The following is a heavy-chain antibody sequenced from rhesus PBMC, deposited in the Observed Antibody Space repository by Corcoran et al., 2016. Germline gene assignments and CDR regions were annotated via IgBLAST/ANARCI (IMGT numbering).Heavy chain of an antibody. J-gene: IGHJ3*01. CDR3: AKDRDAFDF. Sequence: EVQLVEYGGGLVQPGGCLRFSCAASGFTFSSYGMSEVRQAPGKGQERVSYISNGGGSTYDADSVKCRFTISRDNSKNTLSLQMNSLRAEDTAVYYCAKDRDAFDFWGQGLRVTVSS. CDR2: ISNGGGST. V-gene: IGHV3S5*01. CDR1: GFTFSSYG.